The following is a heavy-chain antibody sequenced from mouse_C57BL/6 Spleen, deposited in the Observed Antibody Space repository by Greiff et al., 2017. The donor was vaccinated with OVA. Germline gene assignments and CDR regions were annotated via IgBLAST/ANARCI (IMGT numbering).Heavy chain of an antibody. CDR3: ARWYGNLYFDV. Sequence: QVQLQQPGAELVKPGASVKLSCKASGYTFTSYWMHWVKQRPGQGLEWIGMIHPNSGSTNYNEKFKSKATLTVDKSSSTAYMQLSSLTSEDSAVYYCARWYGNLYFDVWGTGTTVTVSS. V-gene: IGHV1-64*01. CDR1: GYTFTSYW. D-gene: IGHD2-10*02. J-gene: IGHJ1*03. CDR2: IHPNSGST.